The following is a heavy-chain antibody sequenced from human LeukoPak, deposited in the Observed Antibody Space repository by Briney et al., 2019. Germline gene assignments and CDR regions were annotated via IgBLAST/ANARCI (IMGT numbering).Heavy chain of an antibody. J-gene: IGHJ3*02. V-gene: IGHV3-21*01. D-gene: IGHD1-26*01. CDR2: ISSRSSYI. CDR3: ARDRGGTYRTGGAFDI. Sequence: PGGSLRLSCAASGFIFSDYSMNWVRQAPGKGLEWVSSISSRSSYISYADSVKGRFTISRDNAKNSLYLEMNSLRAEDTAVYYCARDRGGTYRTGGAFDIWGQGTMITVSS. CDR1: GFIFSDYS.